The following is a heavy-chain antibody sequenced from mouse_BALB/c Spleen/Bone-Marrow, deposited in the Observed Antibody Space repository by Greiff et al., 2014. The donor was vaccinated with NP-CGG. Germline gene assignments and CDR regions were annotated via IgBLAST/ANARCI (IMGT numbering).Heavy chain of an antibody. J-gene: IGHJ4*01. CDR1: GFNIKDTY. CDR2: IDPANGNT. V-gene: IGHV14-3*02. D-gene: IGHD4-1*01. Sequence: EVNVVESGAELVKPGASVKLSCTASGFNIKDTYMHWVKQRPEQGLEWIGRIDPANGNTKYDPKFQGKATITEDTSSNTAYLQLSSLTSEDTAVYYCARWEYYAMDDWGQGTSVTVSS. CDR3: ARWEYYAMDD.